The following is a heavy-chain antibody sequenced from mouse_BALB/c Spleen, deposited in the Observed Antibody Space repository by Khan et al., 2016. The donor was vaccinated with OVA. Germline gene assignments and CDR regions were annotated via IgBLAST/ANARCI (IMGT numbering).Heavy chain of an antibody. D-gene: IGHD1-1*01. V-gene: IGHV5-6*01. CDR1: GFTFSTYA. Sequence: EVELVESGGDLVKPEGSLKLSCAASGFTFSTYAMSWVRQTPAMRLEWVATISSCGSYTYYPDSVQGRFTISRDNAKNTLYLQMSSLKSEDTAMFYCARLAYYYDSEGFAYWGQGTLVTVSA. CDR3: ARLAYYYDSEGFAY. CDR2: ISSCGSYT. J-gene: IGHJ3*01.